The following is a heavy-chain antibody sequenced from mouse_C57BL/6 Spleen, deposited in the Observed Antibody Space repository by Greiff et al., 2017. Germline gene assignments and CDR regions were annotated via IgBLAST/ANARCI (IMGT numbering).Heavy chain of an antibody. Sequence: QVQLQQPGAELVKPGASVKLSCKASGYTFTSYWMHWVKQSPGRGLEWIGRIDPNSGGTKYNEKFKSKATLTVDKPSSTAYMQLSSLTSEDSAVYYCAREPPLYYSNPFYYAMDYWGQGTSVTVSS. CDR1: GYTFTSYW. D-gene: IGHD2-5*01. CDR2: IDPNSGGT. V-gene: IGHV1-72*01. CDR3: AREPPLYYSNPFYYAMDY. J-gene: IGHJ4*01.